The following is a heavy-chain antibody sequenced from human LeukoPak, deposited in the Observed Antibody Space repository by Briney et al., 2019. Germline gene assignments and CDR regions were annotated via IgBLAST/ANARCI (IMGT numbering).Heavy chain of an antibody. V-gene: IGHV3-23*01. CDR3: AKDGSWYSSSHNWSDS. CDR1: GFTFSSYA. J-gene: IGHJ5*01. Sequence: PWGSLRLSCAASGFTFSSYAMSWVRQAPGKGLEWVSGISGSGGSTYYADSVKGRFTISRDNSKNTQYLQMNSLRAEDTAVYYCAKDGSWYSSSHNWSDSWGQGTLVTVSS. D-gene: IGHD6-19*01. CDR2: ISGSGGST.